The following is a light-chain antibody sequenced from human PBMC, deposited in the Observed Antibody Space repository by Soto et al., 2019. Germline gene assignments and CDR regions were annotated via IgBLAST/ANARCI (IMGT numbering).Light chain of an antibody. J-gene: IGKJ1*01. CDR3: QQYNTYLRT. Sequence: DIQMTQSPSTLSASVGDRVTITCRASQSIPGWLAWYQQKPGKAPKLLIFKTSSLESGVPSRFSGSGSGTEFTLTISSLQPDDFATYYCQQYNTYLRTFGQGTKVEIK. V-gene: IGKV1-5*03. CDR1: QSIPGW. CDR2: KTS.